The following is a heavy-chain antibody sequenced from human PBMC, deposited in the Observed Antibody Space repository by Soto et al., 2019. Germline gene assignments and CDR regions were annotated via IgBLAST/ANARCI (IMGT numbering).Heavy chain of an antibody. CDR3: ARESHNMVRGVIITWFDP. Sequence: TLSLTCAVSSGSISSSNWWSWVRQPPGKGLEWIGEIYHSGSTNYNPSLKSRVTISVDKSKNQFSLKLSSVTAADTAVYYCARESHNMVRGVIITWFDPWGQGTLVTVSS. D-gene: IGHD3-10*01. CDR1: SGSISSSNW. CDR2: IYHSGST. J-gene: IGHJ5*02. V-gene: IGHV4-4*02.